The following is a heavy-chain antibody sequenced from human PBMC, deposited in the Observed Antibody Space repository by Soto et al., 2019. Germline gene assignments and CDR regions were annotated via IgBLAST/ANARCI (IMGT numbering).Heavy chain of an antibody. J-gene: IGHJ4*02. Sequence: GGSLRLSCAASGFTLSSHDMHWVRQAPGKGLEWVAVIWFDGSNKYSADPVKGRSTISRDSSKNMLYLQMNNLRVEDTAVYYCARGKEIGYFEYWGQGTLVTVSS. CDR2: IWFDGSNK. CDR1: GFTLSSHD. V-gene: IGHV3-33*01. CDR3: ARGKEIGYFEY.